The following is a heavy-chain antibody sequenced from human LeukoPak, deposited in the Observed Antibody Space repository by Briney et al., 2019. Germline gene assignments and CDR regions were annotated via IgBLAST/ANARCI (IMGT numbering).Heavy chain of an antibody. CDR2: IKSKADGETI. CDR1: GFTFTNAW. V-gene: IGHV3-15*07. CDR3: STLTSRGLSDS. J-gene: IGHJ4*02. D-gene: IGHD1-20*01. Sequence: GGSLRLSCAASGFTFTNAWMNWVRQAPGKGLEWVGRIKSKADGETIDYAAPVKGRFTSSRNDSKNMLYLQMNSPKSEDTAVYYCSTLTSRGLSDSWGQGTLVAVSS.